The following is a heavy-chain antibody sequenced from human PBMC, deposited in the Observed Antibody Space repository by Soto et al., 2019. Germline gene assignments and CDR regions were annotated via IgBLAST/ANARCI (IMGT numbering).Heavy chain of an antibody. J-gene: IGHJ4*02. V-gene: IGHV3-48*01. D-gene: IGHD2-15*01. CDR2: ISSTSNTI. CDR3: ARDRGCSGGICYRDLDY. CDR1: GFTFSAYS. Sequence: EVQLVESGGGLVQPGGSLRLSCAASGFTFSAYSMSWVRQAPGKGLEWVSYISSTSNTIYYADSVKGRFTISRDNAKNSLYLHMNSLNAEDTAVYYCARDRGCSGGICYRDLDYWGQGTLVTVSS.